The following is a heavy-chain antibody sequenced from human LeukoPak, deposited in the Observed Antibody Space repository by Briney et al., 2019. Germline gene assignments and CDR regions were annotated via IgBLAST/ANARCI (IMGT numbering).Heavy chain of an antibody. Sequence: GASVKVSCKASGYTFTTSGISWVRQAPGHGLEWMGWISAYNGNTNYAQKLQCRVTMTTDTSTSTAYMELRSLRSDDTAVYYCARDSRGSGSYYGWFDPWGQGTLVTVSS. D-gene: IGHD3-10*01. CDR3: ARDSRGSGSYYGWFDP. CDR1: GYTFTTSG. J-gene: IGHJ5*02. CDR2: ISAYNGNT. V-gene: IGHV1-18*01.